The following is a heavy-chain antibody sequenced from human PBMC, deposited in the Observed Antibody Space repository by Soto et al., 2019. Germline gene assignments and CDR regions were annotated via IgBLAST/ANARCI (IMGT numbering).Heavy chain of an antibody. J-gene: IGHJ6*02. CDR1: GGSFSSDSFI. CDR2: INYSGTT. V-gene: IGHV4-31*03. D-gene: IGHD1-26*01. CDR3: ARDHKWDGMDV. Sequence: SETLSLTCSVSGGSFSSDSFIWSWVRQFPGKGLEWIGYINYSGTTYYNPSLRSRITMSVDTSKNQFSLNLSSVAAADTAVYYCARDHKWDGMDVWGQGTTVTVSS.